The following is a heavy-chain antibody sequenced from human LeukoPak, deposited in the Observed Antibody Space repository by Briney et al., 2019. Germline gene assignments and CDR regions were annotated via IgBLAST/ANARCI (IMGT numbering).Heavy chain of an antibody. CDR3: ARGLLYSREIFIDY. J-gene: IGHJ4*02. D-gene: IGHD6-13*01. CDR2: INPNSGGT. CDR1: GYTFTGYY. Sequence: ASVKVSCKASGYTFTGYYIHWVRQAPGQGLEWMGWINPNSGGTNYAQKFQGWVTMTRDTSISTAYMELSRLRSDDTAVYYCARGLLYSREIFIDYWGQGTLVTVSS. V-gene: IGHV1-2*04.